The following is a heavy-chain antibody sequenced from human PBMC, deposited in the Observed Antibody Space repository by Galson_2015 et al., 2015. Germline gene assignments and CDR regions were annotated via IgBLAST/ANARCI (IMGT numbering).Heavy chain of an antibody. V-gene: IGHV1-18*01. CDR2: ISAYNGNT. CDR3: ARSLGAGYYGMDV. D-gene: IGHD1-26*01. Sequence: SVKVSCKASGYTFANYGVSWVRQAPGQGLEWMGLISAYNGNTKFAQRVQGRVTMTTDTSTGTAYMELGTLRSDDTAVYYCARSLGAGYYGMDVWGPGTTVTVSS. CDR1: GYTFANYG. J-gene: IGHJ6*02.